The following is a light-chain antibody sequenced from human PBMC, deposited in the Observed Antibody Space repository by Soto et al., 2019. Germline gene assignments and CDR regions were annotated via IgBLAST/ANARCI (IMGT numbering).Light chain of an antibody. Sequence: QAVVTQEPSLTVSPGGTVTLTCASSTGAVTSGYYPNWFQQKPGQAPKALIYSISNRHSWTPARFSSSLLGGKAALTLSGVQPEDEAEYYCLIFYGDAWVFGGGTKLTVL. J-gene: IGLJ3*02. CDR2: SIS. CDR1: TGAVTSGYY. CDR3: LIFYGDAWV. V-gene: IGLV7-43*01.